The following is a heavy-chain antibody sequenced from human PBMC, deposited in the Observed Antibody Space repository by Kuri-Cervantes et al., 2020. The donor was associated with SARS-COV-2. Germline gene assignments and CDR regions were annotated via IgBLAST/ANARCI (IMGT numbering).Heavy chain of an antibody. V-gene: IGHV3-23*01. CDR2: ISGSGGST. CDR3: ARSHAVGKTSYFALDV. J-gene: IGHJ6*02. Sequence: GESLKISCAASGFTFSSYAMSWVRQAPGKGLEWVSAISGSGGSTYYADSVKGRFTISRDNSKNSLYLQMNSLRAEDTAVYYCARSHAVGKTSYFALDVWGQGTTVTVSS. CDR1: GFTFSSYA. D-gene: IGHD7-27*01.